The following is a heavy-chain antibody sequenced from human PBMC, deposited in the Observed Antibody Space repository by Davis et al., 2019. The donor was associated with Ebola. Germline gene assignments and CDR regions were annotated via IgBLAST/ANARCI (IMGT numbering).Heavy chain of an antibody. J-gene: IGHJ5*02. V-gene: IGHV1-46*01. CDR2: INPSGDIT. D-gene: IGHD6-13*01. CDR3: ARDRGSSWLHWFDP. Sequence: ASVKVSCKTSGYTFTSYYIHWVRQAPGQGLEWMGIINPSGDITTCAQKFQGRLTMTRDTSTSTVYMQLSSLRSEDTAVYYCARDRGSSWLHWFDPWGQGTLVTVPS. CDR1: GYTFTSYY.